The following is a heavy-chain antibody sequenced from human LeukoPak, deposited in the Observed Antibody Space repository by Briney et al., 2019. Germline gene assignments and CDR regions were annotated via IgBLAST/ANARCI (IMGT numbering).Heavy chain of an antibody. CDR1: GYTFTRYY. Sequence: ASVKVSCTASGYTFTRYYMHWVRQAPGQGLEWMGWINPNSGGTNYAQKFQGRVTMTRDTSISTAYMELSRLRSDDTAVYYCARGNSLYSGYDYYYYGMDVWGQGTTVTVSS. V-gene: IGHV1-2*02. CDR2: INPNSGGT. J-gene: IGHJ6*02. D-gene: IGHD5-12*01. CDR3: ARGNSLYSGYDYYYYGMDV.